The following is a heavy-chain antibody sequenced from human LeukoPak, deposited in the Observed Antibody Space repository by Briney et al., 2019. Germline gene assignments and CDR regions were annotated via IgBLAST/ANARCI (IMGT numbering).Heavy chain of an antibody. V-gene: IGHV1-2*02. D-gene: IGHD3-22*01. Sequence: ASVKVSCKASGGTFSSYAISWVRQAPGQGLEWMGWINPNTGATNYAQKFQGRVTMTRDTSISTAYMELSRLRSDDTAVYYCATDYYYDSSGYYYPFNYWGQGTLVTVSS. J-gene: IGHJ4*02. CDR3: ATDYYYDSSGYYYPFNY. CDR1: GGTFSSYA. CDR2: INPNTGAT.